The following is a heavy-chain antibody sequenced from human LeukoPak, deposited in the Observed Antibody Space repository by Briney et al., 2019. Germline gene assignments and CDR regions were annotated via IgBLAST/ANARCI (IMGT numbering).Heavy chain of an antibody. CDR2: ISYDGSNK. D-gene: IGHD4-17*01. Sequence: GGSLRLSCAASAFTFSSYGMHWVRQAPGKGLEWVAVISYDGSNKYYADSVKGRFTISRDNSKNTLYLQMNSLRAEDTAVYYCARASTVPTDYWGQGTLVTVSS. CDR1: AFTFSSYG. CDR3: ARASTVPTDY. J-gene: IGHJ4*02. V-gene: IGHV3-30*19.